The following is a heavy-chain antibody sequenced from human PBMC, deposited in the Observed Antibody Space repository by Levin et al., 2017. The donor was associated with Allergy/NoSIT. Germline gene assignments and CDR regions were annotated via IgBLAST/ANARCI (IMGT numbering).Heavy chain of an antibody. CDR3: ARIFKSDDSSGYDYYYYDGMDV. CDR2: INSDGSST. J-gene: IGHJ6*02. D-gene: IGHD3-22*01. CDR1: GFTFSSYW. V-gene: IGHV3-74*01. Sequence: GGSLRLSCAASGFTFSSYWMHWVRQAPGKGLVWVSRINSDGSSTSYADSVKGRFTISRDNAKNTLYLQMNSLRAEDTAVYYCARIFKSDDSSGYDYYYYDGMDVWGQGTTVTVSS.